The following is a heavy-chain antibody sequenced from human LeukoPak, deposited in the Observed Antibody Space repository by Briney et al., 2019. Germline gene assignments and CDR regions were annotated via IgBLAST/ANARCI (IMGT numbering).Heavy chain of an antibody. CDR2: IPYDGSNK. CDR3: ARAVDIVAMVDY. V-gene: IGHV3-30*04. D-gene: IGHD5-12*01. Sequence: GRSLRLSCAASGFTFSSYAMHWVRQAPGKGLEWVAVIPYDGSNKYYADSVKGRFTISRDNSKNTLYLQMNSLRAEDTAVYYCARAVDIVAMVDYWGQGTLVTVSS. J-gene: IGHJ4*02. CDR1: GFTFSSYA.